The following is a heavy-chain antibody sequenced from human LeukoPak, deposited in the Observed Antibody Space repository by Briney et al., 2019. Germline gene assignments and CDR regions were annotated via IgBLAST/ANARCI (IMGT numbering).Heavy chain of an antibody. D-gene: IGHD3-22*01. Sequence: GGSLRLSCAASGFTFSSYWMSWVRQAPGKGLEWVANIKQDGSEEYYVDSVKGRFTISRDNAKNTLYLQMNSLRAEDTAVYYCAKNAVYYYDSSGYYYDYWGQGTLVTVSS. CDR3: AKNAVYYYDSSGYYYDY. V-gene: IGHV3-7*01. CDR1: GFTFSSYW. CDR2: IKQDGSEE. J-gene: IGHJ4*02.